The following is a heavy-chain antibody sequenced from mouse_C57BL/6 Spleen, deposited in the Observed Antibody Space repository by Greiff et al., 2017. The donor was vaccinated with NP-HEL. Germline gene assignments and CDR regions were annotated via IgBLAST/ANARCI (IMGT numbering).Heavy chain of an antibody. CDR2: INPNNGGT. J-gene: IGHJ4*01. Sequence: EVQLQESGPELVKPGASVKMSCKASGYTFTDYNMHWVKQSHGKSLEWIGYINPNNGGTSYNQKFKGKATLTVNKSSSTAYMELRSLTSEDSAVYYCARSATVVATPENYAMDYWGQGTSVTVSS. CDR3: ARSATVVATPENYAMDY. CDR1: GYTFTDYN. V-gene: IGHV1-22*01. D-gene: IGHD1-1*01.